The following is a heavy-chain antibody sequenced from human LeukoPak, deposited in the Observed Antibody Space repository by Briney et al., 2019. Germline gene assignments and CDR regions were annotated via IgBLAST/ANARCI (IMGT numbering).Heavy chain of an antibody. V-gene: IGHV4-39*07. J-gene: IGHJ4*02. Sequence: PSETLSLTCTVSGGSISSSSYYWGWIRQPPGKGLEWIGSIYYSGSTYYNPSLKSRVTISVDTSKNQFSLKLSSVTAADTAVYYCAREGRDGYIYFDYWGQGTLVTVSS. D-gene: IGHD5-12*01. CDR3: AREGRDGYIYFDY. CDR2: IYYSGST. CDR1: GGSISSSSYY.